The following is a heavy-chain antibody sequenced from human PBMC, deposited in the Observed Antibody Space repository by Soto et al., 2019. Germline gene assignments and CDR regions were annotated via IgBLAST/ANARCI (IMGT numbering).Heavy chain of an antibody. CDR3: ARDSLYSGSYFAY. CDR1: GFTFSSFSSND. Sequence: PGGALGLSCAASGFTFSSFSSNDIHWGLHAPGNGLEGVAEISFDGNKKDYADSVKGRFTISRDNSQNILYLQMNSLRSEETAVYYCARDSLYSGSYFAYWGPGTLVTVS. D-gene: IGHD1-26*01. CDR2: ISFDGNKK. V-gene: IGHV3-30-3*01. J-gene: IGHJ4*01.